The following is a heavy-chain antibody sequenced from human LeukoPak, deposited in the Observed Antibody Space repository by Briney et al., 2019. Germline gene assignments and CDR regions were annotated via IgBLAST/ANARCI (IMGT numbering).Heavy chain of an antibody. D-gene: IGHD3-22*01. V-gene: IGHV1-69*04. CDR3: ARGAHYYDSSGYLEWYY. CDR1: GGTFSSYA. Sequence: SVKVSCKASGGTFSSYAISWVRQAPGQGLEWMGRIIPILGIANYAQKFQGRVTITADKSTSTAYMELSSLRSEDTAVYYCARGAHYYDSSGYLEWYYWGQGTLVTVSS. J-gene: IGHJ4*02. CDR2: IIPILGIA.